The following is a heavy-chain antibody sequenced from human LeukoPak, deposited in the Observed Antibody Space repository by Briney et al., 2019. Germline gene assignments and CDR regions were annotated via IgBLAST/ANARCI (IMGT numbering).Heavy chain of an antibody. CDR1: GFTFSSYA. D-gene: IGHD3-16*01. V-gene: IGHV3-23*01. CDR3: AKAWGERSVFTELAY. Sequence: GGSLRLSCAASGFTFSSYAMSWVRQAPGKGLEWVSAISGSGGSTYYADSVKGRFTISRDNSKNTLYLQMNSLRAEDTAVYYCAKAWGERSVFTELAYWGQGTLVTVSS. J-gene: IGHJ4*02. CDR2: ISGSGGST.